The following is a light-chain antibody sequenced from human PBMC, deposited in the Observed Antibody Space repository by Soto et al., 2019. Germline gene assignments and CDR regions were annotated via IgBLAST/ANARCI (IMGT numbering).Light chain of an antibody. CDR2: DAS. CDR3: QHYDHLPPLS. V-gene: IGKV1-33*01. CDR1: QDIKNY. Sequence: DIQMTQSPSSLSASVGDRVTITCQASQDIKNYLNWYQQKPGKAPNLLIYDASNLKTGVPSRSSGSGSGTHFTFTISSLQPEDVATYYCQHYDHLPPLSFGGGTKVEI. J-gene: IGKJ4*01.